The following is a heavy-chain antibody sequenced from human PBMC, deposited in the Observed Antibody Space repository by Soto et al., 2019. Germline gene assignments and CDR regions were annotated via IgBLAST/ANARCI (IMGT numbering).Heavy chain of an antibody. V-gene: IGHV4-59*01. CDR1: GGSISAYY. J-gene: IGHJ4*02. CDR3: ARTLVTGYSDS. Sequence: QVQLQESGPGLVRPSETLSLTCTVSGGSISAYYWGWVRQPPGKGLEWIGHIYYTGGTRYNPSLKSRVTISVDTSRIPFSLRLNSVTAADTAVYYCARTLVTGYSDSWGQGTLVTVSS. CDR2: IYYTGGT. D-gene: IGHD3-9*01.